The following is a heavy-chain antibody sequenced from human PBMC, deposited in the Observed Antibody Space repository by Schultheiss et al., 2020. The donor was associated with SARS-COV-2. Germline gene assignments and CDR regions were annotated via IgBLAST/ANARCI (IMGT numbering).Heavy chain of an antibody. V-gene: IGHV4-31*03. CDR1: GGSISSGGYY. CDR2: IYYSGST. D-gene: IGHD6-6*01. CDR3: ARVGIAARRMYFDL. Sequence: SQTLSLTCTVSGGSISSGGYYWSWIRQPPGKGLEWIGYIYYSGSTYYNPSLKSRVTISVDTSKNQFSLKLSSVTAADTAVYYCARVGIAARRMYFDLWGRGTLVTVSS. J-gene: IGHJ2*01.